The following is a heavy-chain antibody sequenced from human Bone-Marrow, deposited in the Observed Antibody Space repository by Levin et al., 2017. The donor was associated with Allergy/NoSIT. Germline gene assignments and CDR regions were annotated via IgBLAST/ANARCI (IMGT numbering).Heavy chain of an antibody. J-gene: IGHJ4*02. CDR1: GFTFSSYE. V-gene: IGHV3-48*03. CDR2: ISSSGSTI. Sequence: LSLTCAASGFTFSSYEMNWVRPAPGKGLEWVSYISSSGSTIYYADSVKGRFTISRDNAKNSLYLQMNSLRAEDTAVYYCARGYGDYVFDYWGQGTLVTVSS. CDR3: ARGYGDYVFDY. D-gene: IGHD4-17*01.